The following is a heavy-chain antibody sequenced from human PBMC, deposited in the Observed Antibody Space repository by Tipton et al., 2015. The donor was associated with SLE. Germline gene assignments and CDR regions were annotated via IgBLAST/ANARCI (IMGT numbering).Heavy chain of an antibody. D-gene: IGHD5-18*01. Sequence: TLSLTCAVHGGSFGGYYWSWIRQPPGKGLEWIGEINHSGRTNYNVSLKSRVTISADPSKNQFSLKLTSVTAADTAMYYCGSSGDTTMARGYVDYWGQGTLVTVSS. CDR1: GGSFGGYY. CDR2: INHSGRT. CDR3: GSSGDTTMARGYVDY. J-gene: IGHJ4*02. V-gene: IGHV4-34*01.